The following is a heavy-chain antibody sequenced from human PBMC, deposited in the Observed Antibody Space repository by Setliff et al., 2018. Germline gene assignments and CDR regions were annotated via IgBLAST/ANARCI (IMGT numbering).Heavy chain of an antibody. CDR3: ARTSTGRYFDL. V-gene: IGHV4-61*09. CDR2: IYTSGST. J-gene: IGHJ2*01. Sequence: PSETLSLTCSVSGGSISSGSDYWTWIRQPAGKGLEWIGHIYTSGSTKYNPSLKSRVTISVDTSKNQFSLSLASVTAEDTAVYYCARTSTGRYFDLWGRGTLVTVSS. CDR1: GGSISSGSDY. D-gene: IGHD2-2*01.